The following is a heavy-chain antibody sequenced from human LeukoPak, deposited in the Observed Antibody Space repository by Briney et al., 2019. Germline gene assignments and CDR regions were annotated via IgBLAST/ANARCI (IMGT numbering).Heavy chain of an antibody. Sequence: PGGSLRLSCAASGFTFSSYSMNWVRQAPGKGLEWVSSISSSSSYIYYADSVKGRFTISRDNAKNSLYLQMNSLRAEDTAVYYCARDPAPMEDAFDIWGQGTMVTVSS. D-gene: IGHD3-10*01. CDR1: GFTFSSYS. CDR2: ISSSSSYI. J-gene: IGHJ3*02. V-gene: IGHV3-21*01. CDR3: ARDPAPMEDAFDI.